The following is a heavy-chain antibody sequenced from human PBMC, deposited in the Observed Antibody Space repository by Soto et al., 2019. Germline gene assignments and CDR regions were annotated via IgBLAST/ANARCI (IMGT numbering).Heavy chain of an antibody. D-gene: IGHD3-22*01. CDR2: IYPGDSDT. CDR3: ARLLSNYYDSSGYCLP. J-gene: IGHJ5*02. V-gene: IGHV5-51*01. CDR1: GYSFTSYW. Sequence: GESLKISCKGSGYSFTSYWIGWVRQMPGKGLEWMGIIYPGDSDTRYSPSFQGQVTISADKSISTAYLQWSSLKASDTAMYYCARLLSNYYDSSGYCLPCGQGTLVTVSS.